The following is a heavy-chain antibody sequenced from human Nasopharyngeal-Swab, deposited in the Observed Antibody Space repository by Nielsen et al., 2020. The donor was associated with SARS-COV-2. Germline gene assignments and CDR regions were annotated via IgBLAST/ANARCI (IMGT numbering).Heavy chain of an antibody. D-gene: IGHD5-12*01. J-gene: IGHJ4*02. CDR2: IYYSGST. CDR3: AREGEGSGYN. Sequence: WIRQPPGKGLEWIGYIYYSGSTYYNPSRKRRVTLSVDTSKNQFSLKRSSVTAADTAVYYCAREGEGSGYNWGQGTLVTVSS. V-gene: IGHV4-30-4*01.